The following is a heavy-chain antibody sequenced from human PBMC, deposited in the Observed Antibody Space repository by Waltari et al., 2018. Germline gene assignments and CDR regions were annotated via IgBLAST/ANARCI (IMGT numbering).Heavy chain of an antibody. CDR2: IYYSGST. Sequence: QLQLQESGPGLVKPSETLSLTCTVPGGSISSSSYYWGWIRQPPGKGLEWIGSIYYSGSTYYNPSLKSRVTISVDTSKNQFSLKLSSVTAADTAVYYCATLRDSSSWYDYWGQGTLVTVSS. V-gene: IGHV4-39*07. CDR3: ATLRDSSSWYDY. D-gene: IGHD6-13*01. CDR1: GGSISSSSYY. J-gene: IGHJ4*02.